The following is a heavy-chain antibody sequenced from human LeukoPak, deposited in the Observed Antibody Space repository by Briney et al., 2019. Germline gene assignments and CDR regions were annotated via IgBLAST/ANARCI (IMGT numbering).Heavy chain of an antibody. J-gene: IGHJ4*02. D-gene: IGHD6-19*01. CDR3: ARGSQWLANFDY. CDR1: GGSISRYY. CDR2: IYSSGSN. V-gene: IGHV4-4*07. Sequence: SETLSLTCTVSGGSISRYYWSWLRQPAGKGLEWIGRIYSSGSNNYNPSLKSRVTMSVDTSKNQFSLKLSSVTAADTAVYYCARGSQWLANFDYWGQGTLVTVSS.